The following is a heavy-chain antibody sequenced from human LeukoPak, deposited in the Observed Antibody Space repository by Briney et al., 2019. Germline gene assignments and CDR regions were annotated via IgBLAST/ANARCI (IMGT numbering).Heavy chain of an antibody. D-gene: IGHD3-22*01. CDR3: AKDSAFGFYYDSSSLNGGFDY. V-gene: IGHV4-59*01. CDR2: IYYSGST. CDR1: GGSISSYY. J-gene: IGHJ4*02. Sequence: SETLSLTCTVSGGSISSYYWSWIRQPPGKGLEWIGYIYYSGSTNYNPSLKSRVTISVDTSKNQFSLKLSSVTAADTAVYYCAKDSAFGFYYDSSSLNGGFDYWGQGTLVTVSS.